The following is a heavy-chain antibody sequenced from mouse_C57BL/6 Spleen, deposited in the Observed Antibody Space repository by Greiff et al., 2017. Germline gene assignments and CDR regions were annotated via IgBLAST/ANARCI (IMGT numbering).Heavy chain of an antibody. Sequence: EVQLVESGGGLVKPGGSLKLSCAASGFTFSDYGMNWVRQAPEKGLEWVAYISSGSRTIYYADTVKGRFTISRDNAKNTLFLQMTSLRSEDTAMYYCARSHCYGSEDWYFDVWGTGTTVTVSS. J-gene: IGHJ1*03. CDR1: GFTFSDYG. D-gene: IGHD1-1*01. CDR2: ISSGSRTI. CDR3: ARSHCYGSEDWYFDV. V-gene: IGHV5-17*01.